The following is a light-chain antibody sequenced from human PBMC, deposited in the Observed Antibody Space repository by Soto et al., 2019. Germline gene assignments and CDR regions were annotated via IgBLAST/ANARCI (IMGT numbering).Light chain of an antibody. J-gene: IGKJ4*01. CDR1: QSVSSY. Sequence: EIVLTQSPATLSLSPGERATLSCRASQSVSSYLAWYQQKPGQAPRLLIYDASNRATGIPARFSGSGSGTDFTLTISSLQPEDFATYYCLQDYNYPLTFGGGTKVDI. CDR3: LQDYNYPLT. V-gene: IGKV3-11*01. CDR2: DAS.